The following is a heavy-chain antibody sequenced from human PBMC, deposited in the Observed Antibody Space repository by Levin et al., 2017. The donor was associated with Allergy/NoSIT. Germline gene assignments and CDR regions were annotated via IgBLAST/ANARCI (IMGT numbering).Heavy chain of an antibody. Sequence: SETLSLTCAISGDSVSSNSAAWNWIRQSPSRGLEWLGRTYYRSKWFNDSAVSVKSRITINPDTSKNQFSLQLNSVTPEDTAVYYCGRVGGEGGWWAMDVWGQGTTVTVSS. CDR3: GRVGGEGGWWAMDV. CDR2: TYYRSKWFN. J-gene: IGHJ6*02. V-gene: IGHV6-1*01. CDR1: GDSVSSNSAA. D-gene: IGHD2-8*02.